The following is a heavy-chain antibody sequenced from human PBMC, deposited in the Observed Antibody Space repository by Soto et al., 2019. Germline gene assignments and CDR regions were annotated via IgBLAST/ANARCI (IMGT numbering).Heavy chain of an antibody. CDR1: GFTFSSYG. V-gene: IGHV3-33*01. CDR3: ARGDSSSWYAY. J-gene: IGHJ4*02. CDR2: IWYDGSNK. D-gene: IGHD6-13*01. Sequence: GGSLRLSCAASGFTFSSYGMHWVRQAPGKGLEWVAVIWYDGSNKYYADSVKGRFTISRDNSKNTLYLQMNSLRAEDTAVYYCARGDSSSWYAYWGQGTLVTVSS.